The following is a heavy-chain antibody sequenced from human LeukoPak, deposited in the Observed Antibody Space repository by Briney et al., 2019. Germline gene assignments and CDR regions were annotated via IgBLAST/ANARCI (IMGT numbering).Heavy chain of an antibody. V-gene: IGHV1-18*01. CDR3: ARDLGDYVWGSYHPIGDY. Sequence: GSSVKVSCKASGGTFSSYAISWVRQAPGQGLEWMGWISAYNGNTNYAQKLQGRVTMTTDTSTSTAYMELRSLRSDDTAVYYCARDLGDYVWGSYHPIGDYWGQGTLVTVSS. D-gene: IGHD3-16*02. J-gene: IGHJ4*02. CDR1: GGTFSSYA. CDR2: ISAYNGNT.